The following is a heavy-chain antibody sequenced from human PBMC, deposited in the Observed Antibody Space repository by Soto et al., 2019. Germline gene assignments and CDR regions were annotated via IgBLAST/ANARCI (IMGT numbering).Heavy chain of an antibody. CDR3: ARDRDHGGNSGQGY. V-gene: IGHV3-33*01. J-gene: IGHJ4*02. D-gene: IGHD4-4*01. CDR1: GFTFSNYG. Sequence: QVQVVESGGGVVQPGRSLRLSCAASGFTFSNYGMYWIRQAPGKGLEWVAVIWYDGSNKYYADSVKGRITISRDNSKNTLYLQMNSLRAEDTAVYYCARDRDHGGNSGQGYWGQGTLVTVSS. CDR2: IWYDGSNK.